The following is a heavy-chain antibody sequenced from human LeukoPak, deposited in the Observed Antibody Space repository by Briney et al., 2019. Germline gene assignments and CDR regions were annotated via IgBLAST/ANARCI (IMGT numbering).Heavy chain of an antibody. CDR1: GFTFSSYA. Sequence: GGSLRLSCAASGFTFSSYAMSWVRQAPGKGLEWVSAISGSGGSTYYADSVKGRFTISRDNSKNTPYLQMNSLRAEDTAVYYCAKAPSYSPTFFDYWGQGTPVTVSS. V-gene: IGHV3-23*01. D-gene: IGHD4-11*01. CDR3: AKAPSYSPTFFDY. CDR2: ISGSGGST. J-gene: IGHJ4*02.